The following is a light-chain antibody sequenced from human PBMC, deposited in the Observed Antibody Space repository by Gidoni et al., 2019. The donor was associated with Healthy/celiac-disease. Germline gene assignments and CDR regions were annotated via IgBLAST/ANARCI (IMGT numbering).Light chain of an antibody. CDR2: YAS. CDR3: QQYDNLPLT. J-gene: IGKJ4*01. CDR1: QDISNY. Sequence: DIQMTQSTSSLSASVGDRVTITCQASQDISNYLNWYQQKPGKAPKLLIYYASNLETGVPSRFSGSGSGTDFTFTISSLQPEDIATYYCQQYDNLPLTFGGGTKVEIK. V-gene: IGKV1-33*01.